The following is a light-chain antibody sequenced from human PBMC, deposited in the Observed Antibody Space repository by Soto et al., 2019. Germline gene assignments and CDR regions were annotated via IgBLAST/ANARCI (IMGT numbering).Light chain of an antibody. CDR3: SSYTSTSTYV. Sequence: QSALTQPASVSGSPGQSITISCTGTSSDVGGYHYASWYQQHPGKAPKLMIYEVINRPSGVSNRFSASKSGNTASLTISGLQAEDEADYYCSSYTSTSTYVFGTGTKVTVL. V-gene: IGLV2-14*01. CDR1: SSDVGGYHY. J-gene: IGLJ1*01. CDR2: EVI.